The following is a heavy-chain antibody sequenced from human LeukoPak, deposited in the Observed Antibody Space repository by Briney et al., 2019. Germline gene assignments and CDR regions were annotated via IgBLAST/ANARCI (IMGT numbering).Heavy chain of an antibody. D-gene: IGHD7-27*01. Sequence: PGRSLTLSCAASGFNFNDYAMNWVRQAPGKGLEWVSTISGSGGSTYYADSVKGRFTISRDNSKNTLYLQMDSLRAEDSAVYFCAKNTGEVYYYYMDVWGKGTTVTVSS. V-gene: IGHV3-23*01. CDR3: AKNTGEVYYYYMDV. J-gene: IGHJ6*03. CDR1: GFNFNDYA. CDR2: ISGSGGST.